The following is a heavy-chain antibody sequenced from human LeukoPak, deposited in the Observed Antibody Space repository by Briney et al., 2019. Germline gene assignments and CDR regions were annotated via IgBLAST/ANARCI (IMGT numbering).Heavy chain of an antibody. CDR2: ISSTSEHI. D-gene: IGHD3-10*01. CDR1: GFTFSNYN. J-gene: IGHJ6*02. Sequence: GGSLRLSCAASGFTFSNYNMYWVRQAPGKGLEWVSSISSTSEHIYYADSVKGRFTISRDNAKNSLYLQVNSLRAEDTAVYYCARAPYGSGYGMDVWGQGTTVTVSS. CDR3: ARAPYGSGYGMDV. V-gene: IGHV3-21*01.